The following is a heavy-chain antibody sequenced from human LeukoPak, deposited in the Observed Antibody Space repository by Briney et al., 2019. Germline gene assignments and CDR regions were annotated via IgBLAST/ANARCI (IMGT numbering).Heavy chain of an antibody. J-gene: IGHJ4*02. V-gene: IGHV1-24*01. CDR1: GYGRSESS. Sequence: ASVKVSCKVSGYGRSESSTHWVRQAPGKGLEWMGGFDPEDDEGVYAQMLQGRVTMTEDTSTDTAYMELSSLRSEDTAVYFCATGRPGSLLDYWGQGTVVTVSS. CDR2: FDPEDDEG. D-gene: IGHD1-1*01. CDR3: ATGRPGSLLDY.